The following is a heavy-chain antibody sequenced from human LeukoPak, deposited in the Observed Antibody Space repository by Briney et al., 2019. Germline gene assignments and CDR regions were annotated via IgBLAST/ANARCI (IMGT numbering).Heavy chain of an antibody. CDR1: GFTVNSNY. V-gene: IGHV3-53*01. CDR3: ARYDSGSGPGGLDY. Sequence: GGSQRLSCAVSGFTVNSNYMSWVRQAPGRGLEWVSGFYSDGRTYYAGSVQGRFTMSRDSSKNTVYLQMNSVRAEDTAVYYCARYDSGSGPGGLDYWGQGTLVTVSS. J-gene: IGHJ4*02. D-gene: IGHD3-10*01. CDR2: FYSDGRT.